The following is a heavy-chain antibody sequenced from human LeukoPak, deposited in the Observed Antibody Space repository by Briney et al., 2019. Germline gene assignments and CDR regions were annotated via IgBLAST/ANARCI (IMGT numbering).Heavy chain of an antibody. J-gene: IGHJ4*02. D-gene: IGHD4-17*01. CDR1: GGSISSSSYY. CDR2: MYYIRST. CDR3: ARVPTVTFFDY. V-gene: IGHV4-39*01. Sequence: KPSETLSLTCTVSGGSISSSSYYWGWIRQPPGKGLEWIGSMYYIRSTYYNPSLKSRVTISVDTSKNQFSLKLSSGTAADTAVYYCARVPTVTFFDYWGQGTLVTVSS.